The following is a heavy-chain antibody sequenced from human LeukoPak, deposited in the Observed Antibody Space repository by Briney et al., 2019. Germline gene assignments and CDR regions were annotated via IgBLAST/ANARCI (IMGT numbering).Heavy chain of an antibody. D-gene: IGHD5-18*01. CDR2: ISSSGSTI. CDR1: GFTFSSYE. J-gene: IGHJ4*02. V-gene: IGHV3-48*03. Sequence: QAGGSLRLSCAASGFTFSSYEMNWVRQAPGKGLEWVSFISSSGSTIYYADSVKGRFTISRDNAKNSLYLQMISLRAEDTAFYYCASSRTERGYSFGYGCWGQGTLVTVSS. CDR3: ASSRTERGYSFGYGC.